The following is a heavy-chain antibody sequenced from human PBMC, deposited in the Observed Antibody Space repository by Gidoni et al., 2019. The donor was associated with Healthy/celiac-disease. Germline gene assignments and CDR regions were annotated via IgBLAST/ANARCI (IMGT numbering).Heavy chain of an antibody. CDR1: GFTISSYG. D-gene: IGHD6-13*01. CDR3: ARSSHSSSWLDY. CDR2: IWYDGSNK. J-gene: IGHJ4*02. V-gene: IGHV3-33*01. Sequence: QVQLVESGGGVVQPGRSLRLSCAASGFTISSYGMHWVRQAPGKGLEWVAVIWYDGSNKYYADSVKGRFTISRDNSKNTLYLQMNSLRAEDTAVYYCARSSHSSSWLDYWGQGTLVTVSS.